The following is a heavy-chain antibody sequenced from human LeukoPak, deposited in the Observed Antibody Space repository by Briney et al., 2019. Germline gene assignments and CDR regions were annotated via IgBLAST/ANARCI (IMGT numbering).Heavy chain of an antibody. Sequence: GRSLRLSCAASGFTFSSYALHWVRQAPGKGLEWVAVISYDGSNKYYADSVKGRFTISRDNSKNTLYLQMNILRAEDTAVYYCARGSRIAAAGTSFDYWGQGTLVTVSS. CDR1: GFTFSSYA. CDR2: ISYDGSNK. D-gene: IGHD6-13*01. J-gene: IGHJ4*02. V-gene: IGHV3-30-3*01. CDR3: ARGSRIAAAGTSFDY.